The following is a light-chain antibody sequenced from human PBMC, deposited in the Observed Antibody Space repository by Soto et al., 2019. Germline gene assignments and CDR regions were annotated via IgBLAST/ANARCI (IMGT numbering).Light chain of an antibody. J-gene: IGLJ1*01. CDR3: CSYVGRNTYV. CDR2: DVS. V-gene: IGLV2-11*01. CDR1: SSGVGGYNY. Sequence: QSAVTQPRSASGSPGQSITVSCTGTSSGVGGYNYVSWYQQHPAKAPKLIIFDVSKRPSGVPNRFSGSKSGNTASLTISGLRSEDEADYYCCSYVGRNTYVFGTGTKLTVL.